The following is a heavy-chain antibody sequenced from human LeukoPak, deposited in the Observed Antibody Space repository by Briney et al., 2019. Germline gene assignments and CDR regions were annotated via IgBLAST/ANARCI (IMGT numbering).Heavy chain of an antibody. D-gene: IGHD2-2*01. V-gene: IGHV4-34*01. CDR1: GGSFSGYY. CDR2: INHSGST. J-gene: IGHJ6*02. Sequence: SETLSLTCAVYGGSFSGYYWSWIRQPPGKGLEWIGEINHSGSTNYNPSLKSRVTISVDTSKNQFSLKLSSVTAADTAVYYCARVSLLGHCSSTSCYAVSYYGMDVWGQGTTVTVSS. CDR3: ARVSLLGHCSSTSCYAVSYYGMDV.